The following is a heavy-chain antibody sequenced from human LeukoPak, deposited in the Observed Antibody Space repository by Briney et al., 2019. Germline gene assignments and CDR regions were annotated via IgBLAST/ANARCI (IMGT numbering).Heavy chain of an antibody. CDR3: ARPGYYDNSGFNFDY. D-gene: IGHD3-22*01. J-gene: IGHJ4*02. CDR2: INYSGYT. V-gene: IGHV4-39*01. Sequence: PSETLSLTCTVSGGSISSSTVYWGWIRQPPGKGLEWIGGINYSGYTYYNPSLKSRVTISVDTPKNQFSLKLSSVTAADTAVCYCARPGYYDNSGFNFDYWGQGTLVTVSS. CDR1: GGSISSSTVY.